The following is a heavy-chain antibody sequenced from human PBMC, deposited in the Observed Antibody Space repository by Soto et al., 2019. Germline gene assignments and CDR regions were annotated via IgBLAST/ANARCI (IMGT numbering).Heavy chain of an antibody. CDR3: ARLQAAAGDNDLTFDY. CDR1: GYTFTSYW. V-gene: IGHV5-10-1*01. J-gene: IGHJ4*02. Sequence: VSVKVSCKASGYTFTSYWISWVRQMPGQGLEWMGRIDPSDSYTNYSPSFQGHVTISADKSISTAYLQWSSLKASDTAMYYCARLQAAAGDNDLTFDYWGQGTLVTVSS. D-gene: IGHD6-13*01. CDR2: IDPSDSYT.